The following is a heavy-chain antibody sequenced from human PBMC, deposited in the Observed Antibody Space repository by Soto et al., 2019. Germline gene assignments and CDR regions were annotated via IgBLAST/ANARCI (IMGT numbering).Heavy chain of an antibody. CDR2: IYYSGST. V-gene: IGHV4-59*01. D-gene: IGHD6-19*01. CDR1: GGSISRYY. Sequence: SETLCLTCTVSGGSISRYYWSWIRQPPGKGLEWIGYIYYSGSTNYNPSLKSRVTISVDTSKNQFSLKLSSVTAADTAVYYCARDRGPRIAVAGNDAFDIWGQGTMVTVSS. CDR3: ARDRGPRIAVAGNDAFDI. J-gene: IGHJ3*02.